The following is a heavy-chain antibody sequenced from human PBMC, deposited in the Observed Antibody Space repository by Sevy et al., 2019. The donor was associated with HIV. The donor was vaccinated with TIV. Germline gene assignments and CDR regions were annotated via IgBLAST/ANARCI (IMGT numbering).Heavy chain of an antibody. CDR1: GFTVSSNY. Sequence: GGSLRLSCAASGFTVSSNYMTWVRQAPGKGLEWVSIIYSGGSSYYADSVKGRFTISRENSKNTLYLQMNSLRAEDTAVYYCARSYSAYDFDYWGQGTLVTVSS. CDR3: ARSYSAYDFDY. CDR2: IYSGGSS. V-gene: IGHV3-53*01. D-gene: IGHD5-12*01. J-gene: IGHJ4*02.